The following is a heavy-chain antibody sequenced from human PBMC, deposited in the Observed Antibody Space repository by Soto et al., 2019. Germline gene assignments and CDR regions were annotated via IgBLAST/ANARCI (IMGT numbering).Heavy chain of an antibody. J-gene: IGHJ4*02. CDR1: GYSFPSYW. CDR3: ARLTGSGSNYLDS. CDR2: IYPGDSDT. D-gene: IGHD3-10*01. V-gene: IGHV5-51*01. Sequence: GESLKISCKGSGYSFPSYWIAWVRQMPGKGLEWMGIIYPGDSDTRYSPSFQGQVTISADKSISTAYLQWSSLKASDTAIYSCARLTGSGSNYLDSWGQGTLVTVS.